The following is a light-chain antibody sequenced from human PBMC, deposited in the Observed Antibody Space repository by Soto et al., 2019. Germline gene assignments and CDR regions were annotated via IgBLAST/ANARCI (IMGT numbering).Light chain of an antibody. CDR3: QSYDSSLSGSV. Sequence: QSVLTQPPSVSATPGQKVTISCSGSSSNIGNNYVSWYQQFPGTAPKLLIYGNSNRPSGVPDRFSGSKSGTSASLAITGLQAEDEADYYCQSYDSSLSGSVFGGGTKLTVL. CDR2: GNS. CDR1: SSNIGNNY. V-gene: IGLV1-40*01. J-gene: IGLJ3*02.